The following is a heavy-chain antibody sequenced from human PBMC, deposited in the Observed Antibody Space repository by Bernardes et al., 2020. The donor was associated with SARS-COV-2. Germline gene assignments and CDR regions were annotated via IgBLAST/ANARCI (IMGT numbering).Heavy chain of an antibody. V-gene: IGHV4-39*01. J-gene: IGHJ4*02. CDR2: IYYSGST. CDR3: AGHRPGFLEWLSFFDY. Sequence: SETLSLTCTVSGGSISSSSYYWGWIRQPPGKGLEWIGSIYYSGSTYYNPSLKSRVTISVDTSKNQFSLKLSSVTAADTAVYYCAGHRPGFLEWLSFFDYWGQGTLVTVSS. CDR1: GGSISSSSYY. D-gene: IGHD3-3*01.